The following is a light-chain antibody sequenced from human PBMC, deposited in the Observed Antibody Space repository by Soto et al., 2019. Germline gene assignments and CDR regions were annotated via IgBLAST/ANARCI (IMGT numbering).Light chain of an antibody. CDR1: QSVGSTY. J-gene: IGKJ5*01. CDR3: QLYSRSPRQIT. Sequence: EIVMTQSPSTLSVSPGERATLSCSASQSVGSTYLAWYQQKPGQAPRLVIFDISNRATGIPDRFSGSGSGTDCTLTISRLEPEDFAVYYCQLYSRSPRQITFGQGTRLEI. V-gene: IGKV3-20*01. CDR2: DIS.